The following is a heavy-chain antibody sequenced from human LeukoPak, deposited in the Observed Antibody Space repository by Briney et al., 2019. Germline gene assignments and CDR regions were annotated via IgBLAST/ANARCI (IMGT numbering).Heavy chain of an antibody. CDR1: GFTFSSYS. Sequence: PGGSLRLSCAASGFTFSSYSMNWVRQAPGKGLEWVSSISSSSSYIYYADSVKGRFTISRDNAKNSLYLQMNSLRAEDTAVYYCARDLYEGTIGGNRYYFDYWGQGTLVTVSS. D-gene: IGHD4-23*01. V-gene: IGHV3-21*01. J-gene: IGHJ4*02. CDR3: ARDLYEGTIGGNRYYFDY. CDR2: ISSSSSYI.